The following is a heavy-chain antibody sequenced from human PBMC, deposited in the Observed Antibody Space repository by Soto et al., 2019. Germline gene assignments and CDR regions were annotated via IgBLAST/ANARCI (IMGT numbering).Heavy chain of an antibody. J-gene: IGHJ4*02. CDR2: IGSKAYGGTT. Sequence: SLRLSCTASGFTFGDYAMSWFRQAPGKGLEWVGFIGSKAYGGTTEYAASVKGRFTISRDDSKSIAYLQMNSLKTEDTAVYYCTRSMRGSGSYSPRYFDYWGQGTLVTVSS. CDR1: GFTFGDYA. D-gene: IGHD3-10*01. V-gene: IGHV3-49*03. CDR3: TRSMRGSGSYSPRYFDY.